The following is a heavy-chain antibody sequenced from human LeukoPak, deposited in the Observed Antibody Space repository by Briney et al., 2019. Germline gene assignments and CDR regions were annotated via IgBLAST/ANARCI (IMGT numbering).Heavy chain of an antibody. CDR2: IIPIFGTA. CDR1: GGTFSSYA. D-gene: IGHD4-17*01. Sequence: ASVKVSCKASGGTFSSYAISWVRQAPGQGLEWMGGIIPIFGTANYAQKFQGRVTITADKSTSTAYMELSSLRSEDTAVCYCASGATVTPHTPFYNWFDPWGQGTLVTVSS. J-gene: IGHJ5*02. CDR3: ASGATVTPHTPFYNWFDP. V-gene: IGHV1-69*06.